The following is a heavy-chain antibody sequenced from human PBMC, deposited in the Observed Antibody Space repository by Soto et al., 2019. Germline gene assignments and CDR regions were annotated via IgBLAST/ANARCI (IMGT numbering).Heavy chain of an antibody. CDR3: ARDGFSCSSASCYPSYFDY. J-gene: IGHJ4*02. V-gene: IGHV3-30-3*01. CDR1: GFTFNTYA. D-gene: IGHD2-2*01. Sequence: HPGGSLRLSCAASGFTFNTYAIHWVRQAPGKGLEWVALISYDGGNKYYAASVKGRFTISRDNSKNTLSLQMNSLRAEDTAVYYCARDGFSCSSASCYPSYFDYWGQGTLVTVSS. CDR2: ISYDGGNK.